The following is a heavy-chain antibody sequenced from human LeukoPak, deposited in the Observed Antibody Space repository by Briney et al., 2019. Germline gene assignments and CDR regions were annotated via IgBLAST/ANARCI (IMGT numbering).Heavy chain of an antibody. Sequence: PGGSLRLSCAASGSTVSSNYMSWVRQAPGKGLEWVSVIYSGGSTFYADSVKGRFTISRDNAKNTVYLQMNSLRAEDTAVYYCARGKYGGYFIDYWGQGTLVTVSS. J-gene: IGHJ4*02. CDR3: ARGKYGGYFIDY. V-gene: IGHV3-53*01. CDR1: GSTVSSNY. D-gene: IGHD5-12*01. CDR2: IYSGGST.